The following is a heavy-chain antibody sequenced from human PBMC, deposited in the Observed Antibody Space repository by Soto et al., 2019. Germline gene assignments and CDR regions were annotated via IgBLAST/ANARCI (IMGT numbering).Heavy chain of an antibody. CDR1: EVTFNEHY. Sequence: PAGGEILPCSVSEVTFNEHYISLLRQAPGKGLGSIGYRSNSGSFIRNADSVKGLFSISRDNAKNSLFRQINSLRADATPIYCGVRSGGNSYLLDEWGQGTPVSLSS. J-gene: IGHJ4*02. CDR3: VRSGGNSYLLDE. D-gene: IGHD2-21*02. V-gene: IGHV3-11*06. CDR2: RSNSGSFI.